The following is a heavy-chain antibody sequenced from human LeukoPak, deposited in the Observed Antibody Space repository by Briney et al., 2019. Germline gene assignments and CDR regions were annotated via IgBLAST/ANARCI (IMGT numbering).Heavy chain of an antibody. CDR2: ISWNSGSI. CDR1: GFTFDDYA. Sequence: GGSLRLSCAASGFTFDDYAMHWVRHAPGKGLEWVSGISWNSGSIGYADSVKGRFTISRDNAKNSLYLQMNSLRAEDTALYYCAKDTLFRQQLVLGGMDVWGQGTTVTVSS. D-gene: IGHD6-13*01. J-gene: IGHJ6*02. V-gene: IGHV3-9*01. CDR3: AKDTLFRQQLVLGGMDV.